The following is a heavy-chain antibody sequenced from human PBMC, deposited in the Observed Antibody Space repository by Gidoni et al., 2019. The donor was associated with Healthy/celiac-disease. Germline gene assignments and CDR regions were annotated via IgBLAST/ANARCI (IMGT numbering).Heavy chain of an antibody. CDR2: ISSSSSTI. V-gene: IGHV3-48*01. Sequence: VQLVDAGGGLVQPGGSLVLPCAASGFPFSSYSMNWVRQAPGKGLEWVSYISSSSSTIYYADSVKGRFTISRDNAKNSLYLQMNSLRAEDTAVYYCARRAYDFRAFDIWGQGTMVTVSS. CDR3: ARRAYDFRAFDI. D-gene: IGHD3-3*01. J-gene: IGHJ3*02. CDR1: GFPFSSYS.